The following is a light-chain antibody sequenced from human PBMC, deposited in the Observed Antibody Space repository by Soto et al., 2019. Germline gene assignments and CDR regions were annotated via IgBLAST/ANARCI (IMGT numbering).Light chain of an antibody. CDR1: QTISIW. CDR3: QQYNSYRT. Sequence: DIQMTQSPSALSASVGDRFTITCRARQTISIWLAWYQQKPGKAPKLLIYDASILESGVPSRFSGSGSGTEFTLTISSLQPDDFATYYCQQYNSYRTLGQGTKVDIK. J-gene: IGKJ1*01. V-gene: IGKV1-5*01. CDR2: DAS.